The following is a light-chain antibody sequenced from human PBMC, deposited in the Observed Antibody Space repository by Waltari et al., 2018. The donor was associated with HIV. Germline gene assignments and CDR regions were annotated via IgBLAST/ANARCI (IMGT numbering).Light chain of an antibody. Sequence: SYELTQPSSVSVSPGQTARITCSGDVLAKKYDRWFQQKPGQAPVLVIYKDTELPSGIPERFSGSSSGTTVTLTISGAQVEDEADYYCYSAADNTWVFGGGTKLTVL. CDR3: YSAADNTWV. V-gene: IGLV3-27*01. CDR1: VLAKKY. CDR2: KDT. J-gene: IGLJ3*02.